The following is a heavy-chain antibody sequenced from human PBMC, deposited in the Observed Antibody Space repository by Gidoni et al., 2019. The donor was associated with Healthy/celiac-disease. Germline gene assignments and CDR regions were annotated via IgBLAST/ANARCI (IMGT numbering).Heavy chain of an antibody. Sequence: EVQLLESGGGLVQPGGSLRLSCAASGFTFSSYAMSWVRQAPGKGLEWVSAISGSGGSTYYADSVKGRFTISRDNSKNTLYLQMNSLRAEDTAVYYCAKDGAAAGLFRYYGMDVWGQGTTVTVSS. V-gene: IGHV3-23*01. CDR3: AKDGAAAGLFRYYGMDV. J-gene: IGHJ6*02. D-gene: IGHD6-13*01. CDR1: GFTFSSYA. CDR2: ISGSGGST.